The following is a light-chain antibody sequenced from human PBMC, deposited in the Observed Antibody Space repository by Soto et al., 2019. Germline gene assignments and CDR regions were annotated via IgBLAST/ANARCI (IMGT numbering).Light chain of an antibody. CDR2: EVS. CDR3: CSYAGSSTYV. J-gene: IGLJ1*01. Sequence: QSALTQPASVSGSPGQSITISCTGTSSVVGSYNFVSWYQQHPGKAPKLMIYEVSKRPSGVSNRFSGSKSGNTASLTISGLQAEDEADYYCCSYAGSSTYVFGTGTKVTVL. CDR1: SSVVGSYNF. V-gene: IGLV2-23*02.